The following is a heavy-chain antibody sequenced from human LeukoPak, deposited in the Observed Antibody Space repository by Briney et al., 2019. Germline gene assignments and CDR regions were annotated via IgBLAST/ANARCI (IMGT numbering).Heavy chain of an antibody. CDR3: ARQGHPYYDFWSGYPGDSYYGMDV. CDR2: IYYSGST. CDR1: GGSISSYY. J-gene: IGHJ6*02. V-gene: IGHV4-59*01. Sequence: KPSETLSLTCTVSGGSISSYYWSWIRQPPGKGLEWIGYIYYSGSTNYNPSLKSRVTISVDTSKNQFSLKLSSVTAADTAVYYCARQGHPYYDFWSGYPGDSYYGMDVWGQGTTVTVSS. D-gene: IGHD3-3*01.